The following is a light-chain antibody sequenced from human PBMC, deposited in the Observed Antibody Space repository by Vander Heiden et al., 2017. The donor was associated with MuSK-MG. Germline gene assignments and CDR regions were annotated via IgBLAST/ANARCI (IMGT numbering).Light chain of an antibody. J-gene: IGKJ2*01. CDR2: DAS. Sequence: DIQMTQSPSSLSASVGDRVTITCQASQDISNYLNWYQQKPGKAPKLLIYDASNWETGVPSRFSGSGSGTDFTFTISSLQPEDIATYYCQQYDNLHTFGQGTKLEIK. CDR3: QQYDNLHT. V-gene: IGKV1-33*01. CDR1: QDISNY.